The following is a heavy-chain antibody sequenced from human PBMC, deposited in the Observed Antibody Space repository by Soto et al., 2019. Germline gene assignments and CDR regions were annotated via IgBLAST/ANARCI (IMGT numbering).Heavy chain of an antibody. Sequence: EVHLSESGGGVVQPGGSLRLSCVVSGFTFSDYAMDWVRQAPGKGLEWVSDISATGGTTNYADSVKGRYTISRDNSNNTMYLKMTNLRAEDTAMFYCAKASSAWYGSKNYYFDSWGQGALVTVSS. J-gene: IGHJ4*02. CDR1: GFTFSDYA. D-gene: IGHD6-19*01. CDR2: ISATGGTT. V-gene: IGHV3-23*01. CDR3: AKASSAWYGSKNYYFDS.